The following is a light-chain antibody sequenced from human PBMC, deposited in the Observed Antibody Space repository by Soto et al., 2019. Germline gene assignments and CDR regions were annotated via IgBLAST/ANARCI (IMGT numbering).Light chain of an antibody. CDR1: QTISTH. Sequence: DIQMTQSPSSLSASVGDRVTITCRASQTISTHLNWYQQKPGKAPKLLIYAESTLQSGVPSRFSGSGSGTDFTLTINSLQPEDFATYHCQQSLTIPYTFGQGTKLEIK. CDR2: AES. CDR3: QQSLTIPYT. V-gene: IGKV1-39*01. J-gene: IGKJ2*01.